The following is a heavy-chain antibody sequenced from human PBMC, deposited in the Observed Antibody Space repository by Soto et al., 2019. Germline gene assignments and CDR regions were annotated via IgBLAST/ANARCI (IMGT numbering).Heavy chain of an antibody. CDR3: AKGETATIRFDY. V-gene: IGHV3-30*18. J-gene: IGHJ4*02. CDR2: ISYDGSNK. D-gene: IGHD5-12*01. CDR1: GFTFSSYG. Sequence: GGSLRLSCAASGFTFSSYGMHWVRQAPGKGLEWVAVISYDGSNKYYADSVKGRFTISRDNSKNTLYLQMNSLRAEDTAVYYCAKGETATIRFDYWGQGTLVTVSS.